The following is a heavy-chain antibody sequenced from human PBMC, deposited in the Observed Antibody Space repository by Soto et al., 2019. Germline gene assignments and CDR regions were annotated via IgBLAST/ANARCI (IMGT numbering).Heavy chain of an antibody. CDR3: ARLVAAIVYFDY. CDR1: GGSISSGGYY. J-gene: IGHJ4*02. Sequence: QVQLQESGPGLVKPSQTLSLTCTVSGGSISSGGYYWSWIRQHPGKGLEWIGYIYYSGSTYYNPSLKSRATISVDTSKNQFSLKLSSVTAADTAVYYCARLVAAIVYFDYWGQGTLVTVSS. D-gene: IGHD5-12*01. V-gene: IGHV4-31*03. CDR2: IYYSGST.